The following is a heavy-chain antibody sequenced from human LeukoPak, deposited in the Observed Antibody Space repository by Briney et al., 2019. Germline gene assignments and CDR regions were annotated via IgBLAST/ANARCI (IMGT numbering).Heavy chain of an antibody. Sequence: SETLSLTCAVYGGSFSGYYWSWIRQPPGKGLEWIGYIYHTGSRNSNPSLKSRVTMSVDTSKSQFSLKLSSVTAADTALYYCASGYDGLFDYWGQGTLVTVSS. J-gene: IGHJ4*02. V-gene: IGHV4-34*01. CDR2: IYHTGSR. D-gene: IGHD5-12*01. CDR1: GGSFSGYY. CDR3: ASGYDGLFDY.